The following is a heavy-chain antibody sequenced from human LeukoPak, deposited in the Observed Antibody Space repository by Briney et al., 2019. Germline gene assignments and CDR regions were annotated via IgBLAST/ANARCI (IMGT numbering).Heavy chain of an antibody. V-gene: IGHV1-8*01. J-gene: IGHJ6*02. CDR3: ARGAFSSSWNYHYGMDV. CDR2: MNPNSGNT. Sequence: ASVKVSCKASGYTFTSYDINWVRQATVQGLEWMGWMNPNSGNTGYAQKFQGRVTMTRNTSISTAYMELSSLRSEDTAVYYCARGAFSSSWNYHYGMDVWGQGTTVTVSS. D-gene: IGHD6-13*01. CDR1: GYTFTSYD.